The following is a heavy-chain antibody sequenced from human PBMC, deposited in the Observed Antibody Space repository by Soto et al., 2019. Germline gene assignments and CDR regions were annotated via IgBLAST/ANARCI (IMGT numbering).Heavy chain of an antibody. J-gene: IGHJ6*02. CDR1: GFTFSKYG. CDR3: AKDFKVSGSHYGTLNYYYGMDV. Sequence: GALRLSCEASGFTFSKYGIQWVRQAPGKGLEWLAVISYDGYLKYYVDSVKGRFTVARDNSKNTLFLEMNSLRVEDTAVYFCAKDFKVSGSHYGTLNYYYGMDVWGQGTTVTVSS. D-gene: IGHD3-10*01. V-gene: IGHV3-30*18. CDR2: ISYDGYLK.